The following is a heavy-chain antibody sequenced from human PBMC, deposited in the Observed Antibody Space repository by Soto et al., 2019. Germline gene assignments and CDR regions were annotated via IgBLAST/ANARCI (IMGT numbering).Heavy chain of an antibody. Sequence: ASVKVSCKASGYTFTSYDINWVRQATGQGLEWMGWMNPNSGKPGYAQKFQGRVTMTRNTSISTAYMELSSLRSEDTAVYYCARDLRKNIAAAGNLYYYYYYMDVWGKGTTVTVSS. CDR3: ARDLRKNIAAAGNLYYYYYYMDV. CDR1: GYTFTSYD. V-gene: IGHV1-8*01. CDR2: MNPNSGKP. J-gene: IGHJ6*03. D-gene: IGHD6-13*01.